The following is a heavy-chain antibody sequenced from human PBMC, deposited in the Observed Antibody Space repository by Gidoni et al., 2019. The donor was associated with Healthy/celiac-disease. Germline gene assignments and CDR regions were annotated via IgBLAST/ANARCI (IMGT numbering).Heavy chain of an antibody. CDR3: AKDRHDSYYYDSSGYYYGPSPFDY. D-gene: IGHD3-22*01. J-gene: IGHJ4*02. V-gene: IGHV3-23*01. Sequence: EVQLLESGGGLVQPGGSLRLSCAASGFTFSRYAMSLVRQAPGKGLEWFSASSGSGGSTYYADSVKGRFTISRDNSKNTLYLQMTSLRAEDTAVYYCAKDRHDSYYYDSSGYYYGPSPFDYWGQGTLVTVSS. CDR2: SSGSGGST. CDR1: GFTFSRYA.